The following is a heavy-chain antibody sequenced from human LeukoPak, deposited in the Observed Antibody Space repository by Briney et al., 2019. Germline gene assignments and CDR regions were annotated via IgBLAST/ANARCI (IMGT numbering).Heavy chain of an antibody. V-gene: IGHV3-23*01. Sequence: GGSLRLSCAASGFTFSNYYMSWVRQAPGKGLEWVSAISGSGGSTYYADSVKGRFTISRDNSKNTLYLQMNSLRAEDTAVYYCAKGIQRNYLDYWGQGTLVTVSS. CDR3: AKGIQRNYLDY. J-gene: IGHJ4*02. CDR2: ISGSGGST. CDR1: GFTFSNYY. D-gene: IGHD1-1*01.